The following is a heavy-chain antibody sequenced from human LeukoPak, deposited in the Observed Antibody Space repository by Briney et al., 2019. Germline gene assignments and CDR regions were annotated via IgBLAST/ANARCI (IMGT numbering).Heavy chain of an antibody. J-gene: IGHJ4*02. Sequence: GGSLRLSCAASGFTFSSYAMHWVRQAPGKGLEWVAVISYDGSNKYYADSVKGRFTISRDNSKNTLYLQMNSLRAEDTAVYYCARDHSIHVAAAGHYWGQGTLVTVSS. V-gene: IGHV3-30-3*01. CDR3: ARDHSIHVAAAGHY. CDR2: ISYDGSNK. D-gene: IGHD6-13*01. CDR1: GFTFSSYA.